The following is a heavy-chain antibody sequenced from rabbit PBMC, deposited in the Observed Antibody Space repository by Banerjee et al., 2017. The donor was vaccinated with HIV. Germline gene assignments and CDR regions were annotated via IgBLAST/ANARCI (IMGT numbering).Heavy chain of an antibody. J-gene: IGHJ4*01. Sequence: QEQLVESGGGLVTLGGSLTLTCTASGFSFSSSFWVCWVRQAPGKGLEWIGCTYTGRGSTYYASWAKGRFTISKTSSTTVTLQMTSLTAADTATYFCARTADNDGYGSFDLWGPGTLVTVS. V-gene: IGHV1S45*01. CDR1: GFSFSSSFW. D-gene: IGHD6-1*01. CDR3: ARTADNDGYGSFDL. CDR2: TYTGRGST.